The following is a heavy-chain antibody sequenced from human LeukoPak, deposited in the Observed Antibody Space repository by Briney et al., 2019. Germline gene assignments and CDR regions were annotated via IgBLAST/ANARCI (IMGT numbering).Heavy chain of an antibody. D-gene: IGHD1-26*01. CDR2: IKSDGSET. J-gene: IGHJ4*02. CDR3: AKVRQGGATPRRRENYFDY. Sequence: HPGGSLRLSCAASGFTFSSYWMHWVRQAPGKGLMWVSRIKSDGSETSYADSVKGRFTISRDNARNTLYLQMNSLRPEDTAIYYCAKVRQGGATPRRRENYFDYWGQGTLVTVSS. V-gene: IGHV3-74*01. CDR1: GFTFSSYW.